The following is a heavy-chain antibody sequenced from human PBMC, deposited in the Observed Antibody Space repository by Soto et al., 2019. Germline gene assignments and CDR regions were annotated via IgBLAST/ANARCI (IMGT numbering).Heavy chain of an antibody. CDR3: VRDRGDIVVVVAPTLPGDV. J-gene: IGHJ6*02. D-gene: IGHD2-15*01. V-gene: IGHV3-30-3*01. CDR1: GFTFSSHA. CDR2: ISYSGSNK. Sequence: QVQLVESGGGVVQPGRSLRLSCAASGFTFSSHAMHWVRQPPGKGLEWVAVISYSGSNKYYADSVKGRFTISRDNSKNTLYLQMNGLRAEDTAVYYCVRDRGDIVVVVAPTLPGDVWGQGTTVTVSS.